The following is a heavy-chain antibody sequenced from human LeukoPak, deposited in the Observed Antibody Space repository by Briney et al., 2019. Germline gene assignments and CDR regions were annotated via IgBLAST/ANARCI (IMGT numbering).Heavy chain of an antibody. CDR3: AREVDTTQFDY. Sequence: GGSLRLSCAASGFTFSSYEMNWVRQAPGKGLEWVSYISSSGSTIYYADSVKGRFTISRDNAKNSLYLQMNSLGAEDTAVYYCAREVDTTQFDYWGQGTLVTVSS. V-gene: IGHV3-48*03. CDR2: ISSSGSTI. CDR1: GFTFSSYE. J-gene: IGHJ4*02. D-gene: IGHD5-18*01.